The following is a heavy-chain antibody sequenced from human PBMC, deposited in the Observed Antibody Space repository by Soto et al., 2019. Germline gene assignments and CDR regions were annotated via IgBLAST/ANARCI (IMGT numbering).Heavy chain of an antibody. V-gene: IGHV3-30-3*01. CDR3: GRCSSTSCHLGADY. CDR2: ISFDGNNK. CDR1: GFAFSSYA. Sequence: GGSLRLSCAASGFAFSSYALHWVRQAPGRGPEWVALISFDGNNKYYANSVKGRFTISRDNSKNTLYLQMSSLRAEDTAVYYCGRCSSTSCHLGADYWGQGTLVTVSS. D-gene: IGHD2-2*01. J-gene: IGHJ4*02.